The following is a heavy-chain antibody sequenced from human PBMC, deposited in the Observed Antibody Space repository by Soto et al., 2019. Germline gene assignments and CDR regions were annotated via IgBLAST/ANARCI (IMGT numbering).Heavy chain of an antibody. D-gene: IGHD2-15*01. CDR1: GFTFSSYG. Sequence: QVQLVESGGGVVQPGRSLRLSCAASGFTFSSYGMQWVRQAPGKGLEWVAVIWYDGSNKYYVDSVKGRFTISRDNSKNTLYLQMNSLRAEDTAVYYCARIHDSNYYYYGMDVWGQGTTVTVSS. CDR3: ARIHDSNYYYYGMDV. J-gene: IGHJ6*02. V-gene: IGHV3-33*01. CDR2: IWYDGSNK.